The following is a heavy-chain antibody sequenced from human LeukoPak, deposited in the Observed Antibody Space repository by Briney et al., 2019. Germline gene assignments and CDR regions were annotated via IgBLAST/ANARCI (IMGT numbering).Heavy chain of an antibody. V-gene: IGHV4-59*01. CDR2: IYYSGST. J-gene: IGHJ5*02. D-gene: IGHD3-10*01. CDR1: GGSISSYY. Sequence: SETLSLTCTVSGGSISSYYWSWIRQPPGKGLEWIGYIYYSGSTNYNPSLKSRVTISVDTSKNQFSLKLSSVTAADTAVYYCARDGLPFGSWFDPWGQGTLVTVSS. CDR3: ARDGLPFGSWFDP.